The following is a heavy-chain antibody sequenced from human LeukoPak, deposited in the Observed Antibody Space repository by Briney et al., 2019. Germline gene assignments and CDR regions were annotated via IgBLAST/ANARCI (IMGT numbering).Heavy chain of an antibody. Sequence: GGSLRLSCAASGFTFSPYAMSWVRQAPGRGLEGVSVISGSGSSTYYAESVKGRFTISRDNYTLYLQMNSLRAEDTAVYYCAKEMATIRAFDFWGQGTMVTVSS. CDR3: AKEMATIRAFDF. CDR2: ISGSGSST. J-gene: IGHJ3*01. V-gene: IGHV3-23*01. CDR1: GFTFSPYA. D-gene: IGHD5-24*01.